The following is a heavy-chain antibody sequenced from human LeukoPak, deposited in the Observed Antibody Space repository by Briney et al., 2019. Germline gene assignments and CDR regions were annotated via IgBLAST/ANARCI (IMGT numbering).Heavy chain of an antibody. CDR2: IYPGDSDT. CDR1: GYTFTSYW. V-gene: IGHV5-51*01. D-gene: IGHD6-19*01. CDR3: VRLGGGAGAWYEGRGDFDY. Sequence: KYGESLKIFCKGSGYTFTSYWIGWVRQMPGKGLEWMGIIYPGDSDTRYSPSFQGQVTISADKSISTAYLQWSSLKASDTARYYCVRLGGGAGAWYEGRGDFDYWGQGTLVTVSS. J-gene: IGHJ4*02.